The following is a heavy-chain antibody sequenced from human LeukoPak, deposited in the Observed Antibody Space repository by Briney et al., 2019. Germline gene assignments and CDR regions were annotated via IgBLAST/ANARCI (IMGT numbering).Heavy chain of an antibody. CDR2: ISSTGYTT. Sequence: PGRSLRLSCAASGFTFGDYEMHWVRQAPGKGLEWVSHISSTGYTTFYADSVKGRFTISRDNAKNSLHLQMNSLGVEDTAVYYCARADAYWSGYHFDHWGQGTLVTVSS. D-gene: IGHD3-3*01. CDR1: GFTFGDYE. J-gene: IGHJ4*02. CDR3: ARADAYWSGYHFDH. V-gene: IGHV3-48*03.